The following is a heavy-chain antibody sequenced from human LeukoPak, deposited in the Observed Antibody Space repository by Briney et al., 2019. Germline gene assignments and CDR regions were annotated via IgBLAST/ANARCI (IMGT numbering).Heavy chain of an antibody. CDR3: ARHGNYYDSSGYWAPKGWFDP. J-gene: IGHJ5*02. Sequence: GESLKISCKGSGYSFTSYWIGWVRQMPGKGLEWMGITYPGDSDTRYSPSFQGQVTISADKSISTAYLQWSSLKASDTAMYYCARHGNYYDSSGYWAPKGWFDPWGQGTLVTVSS. V-gene: IGHV5-51*01. D-gene: IGHD3-22*01. CDR1: GYSFTSYW. CDR2: TYPGDSDT.